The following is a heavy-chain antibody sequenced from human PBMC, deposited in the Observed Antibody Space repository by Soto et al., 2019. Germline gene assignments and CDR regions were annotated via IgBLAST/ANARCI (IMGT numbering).Heavy chain of an antibody. CDR2: IYYSGST. J-gene: IGHJ4*02. CDR3: ARMTARRGGPYYFDY. V-gene: IGHV4-31*03. D-gene: IGHD3-10*01. CDR1: GGSISSGGYY. Sequence: QVQLQESGPGLVKPSQTLSLTCTVSGGSISSGGYYWSWIRQHPGKGLEWIGYIYYSGSTYYNPSLKGRVTISVDTSKNQFSLKLSSVTAADTAVYYCARMTARRGGPYYFDYWGQGTLVTVSS.